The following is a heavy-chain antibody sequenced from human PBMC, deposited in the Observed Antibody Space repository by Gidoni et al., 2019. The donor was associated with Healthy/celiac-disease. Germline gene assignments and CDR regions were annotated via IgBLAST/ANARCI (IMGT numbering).Heavy chain of an antibody. D-gene: IGHD2-8*01. J-gene: IGHJ5*02. Sequence: QVQLVESGGGVVQPGRSLRLSCAASGFTFSSYGMHWVRQAPGKGLEWVAVIWYDGSNKYYADSVKGRFTISRDNSKNTLYLQMNSLRAEDTAVYYCARDGIVLMVYADPGYNWFDPWGQGTLVTVSS. CDR2: IWYDGSNK. CDR1: GFTFSSYG. V-gene: IGHV3-33*01. CDR3: ARDGIVLMVYADPGYNWFDP.